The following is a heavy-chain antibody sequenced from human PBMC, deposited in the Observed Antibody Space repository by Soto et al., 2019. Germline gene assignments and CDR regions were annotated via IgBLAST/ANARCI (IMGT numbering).Heavy chain of an antibody. D-gene: IGHD1-7*01. CDR3: ATWERPITGTELGWFDP. J-gene: IGHJ5*02. CDR1: GYTLTELS. CDR2: FDPEDGET. Sequence: ASVKVSCKVSGYTLTELSMHWVRQAPGRGLEWMGGFDPEDGETIYAQKFQGRVTMTEDTSTDTAYMELSSLRSEDTAVYYCATWERPITGTELGWFDPWGQGTLVTVSS. V-gene: IGHV1-24*01.